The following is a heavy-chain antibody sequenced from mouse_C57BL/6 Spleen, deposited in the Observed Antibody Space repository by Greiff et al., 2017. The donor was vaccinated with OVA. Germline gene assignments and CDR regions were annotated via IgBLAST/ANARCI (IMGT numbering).Heavy chain of an antibody. V-gene: IGHV2-2*01. D-gene: IGHD1-1*01. CDR1: GFSLTSYG. CDR3: ARKWYYGSSSYYAMDY. Sequence: VMLVESGPGLVQPSQSLSITCTVSGFSLTSYGVHWVRQSPGKGLEWLGVIWSGGSTDYNAAFISRLSISKDNSKSQVFFKMNSLQADDTAIYYCARKWYYGSSSYYAMDYWGQGTSVTVSS. J-gene: IGHJ4*01. CDR2: IWSGGST.